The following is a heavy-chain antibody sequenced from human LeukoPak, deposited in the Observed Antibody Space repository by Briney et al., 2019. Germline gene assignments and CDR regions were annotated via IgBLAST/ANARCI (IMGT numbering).Heavy chain of an antibody. V-gene: IGHV3-53*01. J-gene: IGHJ5*02. D-gene: IGHD1/OR15-1a*01. CDR3: ARDWNNMAGWFDP. Sequence: GGSLRLSCAASGFTVSSSYMTWIRQAPGKGLEWVSVIYGGGGTYYADSVKGRFIISRDNSNNTLYLQMNSLRAADTAVYYCARDWNNMAGWFDPWGQGTLVTVSS. CDR2: IYGGGGT. CDR1: GFTVSSSY.